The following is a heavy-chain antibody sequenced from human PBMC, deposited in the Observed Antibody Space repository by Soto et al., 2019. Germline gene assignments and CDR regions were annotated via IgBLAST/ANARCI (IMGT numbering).Heavy chain of an antibody. CDR2: MNPNSGNT. Sequence: QVQLVQSGAEVKKPGASVKVSCKASGYTFTSYDINWVRQATGQGLEWMGWMNPNSGNTGYAQKFQGRVTMTRNTAISTAYMELSSLRSEDTAVYYCARADPHIVVVPAAILKTNWGQGTLVTVSS. V-gene: IGHV1-8*01. CDR3: ARADPHIVVVPAAILKTN. CDR1: GYTFTSYD. J-gene: IGHJ4*02. D-gene: IGHD2-2*01.